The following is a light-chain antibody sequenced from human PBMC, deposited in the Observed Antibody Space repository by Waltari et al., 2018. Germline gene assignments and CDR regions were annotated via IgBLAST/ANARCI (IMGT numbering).Light chain of an antibody. CDR2: DVS. V-gene: IGLV2-14*03. CDR3: SSYTRRNTVI. Sequence: WDQQHPGLAPKLLLYDVSDRPSGVSDRFSGSKSGKTASLTISGLQPEDAADYYCSSYTRRNTVIFGGGTKLTVV. J-gene: IGLJ2*01.